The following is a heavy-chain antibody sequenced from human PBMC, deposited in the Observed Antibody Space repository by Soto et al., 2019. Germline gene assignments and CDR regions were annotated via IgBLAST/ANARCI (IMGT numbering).Heavy chain of an antibody. CDR2: ISGGGTST. CDR3: AIYREQLD. J-gene: IGHJ4*02. Sequence: EVQLLESGGGLVQPGGSLRLSCAASGFSSNSYAMSWVRQAPGKGLEWVSAISGGGTSTYYADSVKGRFTISRDNSKNTLYLQMSSLRAEDTAVYYCAIYREQLDWGQGTLVTVSS. V-gene: IGHV3-23*01. D-gene: IGHD6-13*01. CDR1: GFSSNSYA.